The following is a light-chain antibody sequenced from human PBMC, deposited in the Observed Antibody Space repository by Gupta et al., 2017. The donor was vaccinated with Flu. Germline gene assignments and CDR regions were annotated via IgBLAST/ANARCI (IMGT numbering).Light chain of an antibody. CDR2: TTN. Sequence: IHTTNQRPSGVPDRFSDSRSGNTASLAITGAQSNDEADYYCEAWEDSVNAYAFGAGTKLTVL. CDR3: EAWEDSVNAYA. V-gene: IGLV1-44*01. J-gene: IGLJ1*01.